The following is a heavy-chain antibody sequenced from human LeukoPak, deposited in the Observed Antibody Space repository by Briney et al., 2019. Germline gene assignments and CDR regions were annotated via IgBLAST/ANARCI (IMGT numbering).Heavy chain of an antibody. D-gene: IGHD1-1*01. CDR3: ARDKGTVMDV. V-gene: IGHV4-59*01. CDR2: IYYSGST. Sequence: PSETLSLTCTVSAGSISSYYWSWIRQPPGKGLEWIGYIYYSGSTNYNPSLKSRVTISVDTSKNQFSLKLSSVTAADTAVYYCARDKGTVMDVWGKGTTVTVSS. J-gene: IGHJ6*03. CDR1: AGSISSYY.